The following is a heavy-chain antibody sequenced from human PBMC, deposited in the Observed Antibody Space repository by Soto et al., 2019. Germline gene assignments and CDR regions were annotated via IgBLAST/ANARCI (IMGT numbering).Heavy chain of an antibody. V-gene: IGHV3-23*01. J-gene: IGHJ5*02. CDR3: AATVGATTGNWFDP. Sequence: PGGSLRLSCAAPGFTFSSYAMSWVRQAPGKGLEWVSAISGSGGSTYYADSVKGRFTISRDNSKNTLYLQMNSLRAEDTAVYYCAATVGATTGNWFDPWGQGTLVTVSS. CDR1: GFTFSSYA. D-gene: IGHD1-26*01. CDR2: ISGSGGST.